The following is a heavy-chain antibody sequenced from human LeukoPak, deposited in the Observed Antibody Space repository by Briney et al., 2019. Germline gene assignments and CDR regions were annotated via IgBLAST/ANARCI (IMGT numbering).Heavy chain of an antibody. V-gene: IGHV1-24*01. J-gene: IGHJ4*02. Sequence: ASVNVSCKVSGYTLTELSMHWVRQAPGKGLEWMGGFDPEDGETIYAQKFQGRVTMTEDTSTDTAYMELSSLRSEDTAVYYCATAVGAVYYFDYWGQGTLVTVSS. CDR1: GYTLTELS. CDR3: ATAVGAVYYFDY. D-gene: IGHD1-26*01. CDR2: FDPEDGET.